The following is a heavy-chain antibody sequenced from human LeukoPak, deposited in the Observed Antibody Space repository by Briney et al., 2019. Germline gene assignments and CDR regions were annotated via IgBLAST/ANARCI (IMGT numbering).Heavy chain of an antibody. Sequence: GGSLRLSCAASGFTFSSYWMSWVRQAPGKGLEWVAVISYDGSNKYYADSVKGRFTISRDNSKNTLYLQMNSLRAEDTAVYYCARSDHTYYYDSSGYTQPVDWGQGTLVTVSS. CDR1: GFTFSSYW. D-gene: IGHD3-22*01. V-gene: IGHV3-30-3*01. CDR3: ARSDHTYYYDSSGYTQPVD. J-gene: IGHJ4*02. CDR2: ISYDGSNK.